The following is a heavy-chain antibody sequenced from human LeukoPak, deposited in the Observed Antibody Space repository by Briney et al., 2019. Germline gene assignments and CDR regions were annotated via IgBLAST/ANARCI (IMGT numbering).Heavy chain of an antibody. D-gene: IGHD2-2*01. CDR1: GGSISSSTYH. CDR2: IYYSGHI. J-gene: IGHJ4*02. V-gene: IGHV4-39*01. CDR3: ARRNIVAVPSAMGYFDY. Sequence: PSETLSLTCTVSGGSISSSTYHWGWIRQPPGKGLEWIGSIYYSGHIYYNPSLKSRVTMSVDTSKNQFSLKLSSVTAADTAVYYCARRNIVAVPSAMGYFDYWGQGTLVTVSS.